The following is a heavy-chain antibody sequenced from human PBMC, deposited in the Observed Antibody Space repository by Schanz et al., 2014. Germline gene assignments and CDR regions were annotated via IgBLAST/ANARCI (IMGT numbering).Heavy chain of an antibody. D-gene: IGHD2-8*01. CDR3: AKTNTLLHPWAFDI. CDR2: IYHSGST. V-gene: IGHV4-38-2*02. Sequence: QVQLQESGPGLVKPSETLSLTCTVSSYSISSAYYWGWIRQPPGKGLEWIGTIYHSGSTYYNPSLKTRLPISVDMSKTQFSLKRTSVTAADTAMYYCAKTNTLLHPWAFDIWGLGTMVTVSS. CDR1: SYSISSAYY. J-gene: IGHJ3*02.